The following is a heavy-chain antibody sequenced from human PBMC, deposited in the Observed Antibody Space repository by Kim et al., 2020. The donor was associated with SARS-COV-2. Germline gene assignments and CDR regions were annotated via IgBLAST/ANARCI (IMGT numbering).Heavy chain of an antibody. Sequence: GGSLRLSCAASGFTFDDYGMSWVRQAPGKGLEWVSGINRNGDTTGYVDSVKGRFTISRDNAKNSLYLQMNSLGAEDTALYYCARGYISGPVDCWGQGTLVTVSS. J-gene: IGHJ4*02. CDR1: GFTFDDYG. D-gene: IGHD6-19*01. V-gene: IGHV3-20*04. CDR3: ARGYISGPVDC. CDR2: INRNGDTT.